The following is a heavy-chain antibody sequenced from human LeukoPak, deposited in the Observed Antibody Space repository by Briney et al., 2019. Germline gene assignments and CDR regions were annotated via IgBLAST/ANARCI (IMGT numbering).Heavy chain of an antibody. J-gene: IGHJ6*02. V-gene: IGHV3-21*01. CDR1: GFTFSSYS. CDR3: ARDSIVVVPAAYGMDV. D-gene: IGHD2-2*01. Sequence: GGSLRLSCAASGFTFSSYSMNWVRQAPGKGLEWVSSISSSSYIYYADPVKGRFTISRDNAKNSLYLQMNSLRAEDTAVYYCARDSIVVVPAAYGMDVWGQGTTVTVSS. CDR2: ISSSSYI.